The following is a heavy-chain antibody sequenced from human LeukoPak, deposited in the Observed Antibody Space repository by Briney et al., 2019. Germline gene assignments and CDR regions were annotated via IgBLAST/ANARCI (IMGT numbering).Heavy chain of an antibody. J-gene: IGHJ5*02. CDR1: GASVSSGSHY. V-gene: IGHV4-61*01. CDR3: ARSFYSSGWYTPLRWFDT. Sequence: SEALSLTCTVSGASVSSGSHYWNWIRQSPGRGLEWIGHIYYRGTTNYTPSLKSRVTISVDTSMNQFSLRLSSVTAADTAVYFCARSFYSSGWYTPLRWFDTWGQGTLVTVSS. D-gene: IGHD6-19*01. CDR2: IYYRGTT.